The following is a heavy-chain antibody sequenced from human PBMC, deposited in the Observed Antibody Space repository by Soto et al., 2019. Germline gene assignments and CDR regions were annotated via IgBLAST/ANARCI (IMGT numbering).Heavy chain of an antibody. Sequence: EVQLVESGGGLVQPGGSLRLSCAASGFTFSTYWMSWVRQAPGKGLEWVSTIRQDGSEKHCVDSVKGRFTISRDNAKNSLSLQMNCRRAEDTAVYYCARGCGSSSCPYYLGCWGQGTLVTVSS. CDR1: GFTFSTYW. CDR3: ARGCGSSSCPYYLGC. D-gene: IGHD2-2*01. J-gene: IGHJ4*02. CDR2: IRQDGSEK. V-gene: IGHV3-7*01.